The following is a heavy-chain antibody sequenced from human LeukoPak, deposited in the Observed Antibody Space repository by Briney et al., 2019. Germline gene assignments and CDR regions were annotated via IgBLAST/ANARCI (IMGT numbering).Heavy chain of an antibody. D-gene: IGHD2-21*02. Sequence: GRSLRLSCAASGFPFSSYAMTWVRQAPGKGLEWVSSISGDGATTYHADSVKGRFTISRDNSKSTLSLQMNSLRAEDTAVYYCAKSYCGGDCGWGPGTLVTVSS. CDR3: AKSYCGGDCG. J-gene: IGHJ4*02. CDR1: GFPFSSYA. V-gene: IGHV3-23*01. CDR2: ISGDGATT.